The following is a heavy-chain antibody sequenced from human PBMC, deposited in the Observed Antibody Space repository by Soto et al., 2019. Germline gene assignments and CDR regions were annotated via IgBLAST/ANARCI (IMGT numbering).Heavy chain of an antibody. CDR2: IIPILGIA. CDR3: ARDRDIPTEDYYYYMDV. V-gene: IGHV1-69*08. CDR1: GGTFSSYT. J-gene: IGHJ6*03. Sequence: QVQLVQSGAEVKKPGSSVKVSCKASGGTFSSYTISWVRQAPGQGLEWMGRIIPILGIANYAQKFQGRVTITADKSTSTAYMELSSLRSEDTAVYYCARDRDIPTEDYYYYMDVWGKGPRSPSP. D-gene: IGHD2-15*01.